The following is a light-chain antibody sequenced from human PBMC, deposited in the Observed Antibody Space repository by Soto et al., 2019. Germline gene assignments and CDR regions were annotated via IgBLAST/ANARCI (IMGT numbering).Light chain of an antibody. Sequence: VLTQPPSLSATPGQRVNISCPGSFSNIGDNAVNWYQQLPGAAPKLLIYLNDQRPSGVPDRFSGSKSGTSAFLAISGLQSEDEADYYCAAWDDSLNALFGTGTKV. CDR1: FSNIGDNA. V-gene: IGLV1-44*01. J-gene: IGLJ1*01. CDR2: LND. CDR3: AAWDDSLNAL.